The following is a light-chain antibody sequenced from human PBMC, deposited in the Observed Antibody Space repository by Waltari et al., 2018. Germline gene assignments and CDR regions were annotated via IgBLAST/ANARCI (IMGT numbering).Light chain of an antibody. CDR1: RYVGTS. V-gene: IGKV3-15*01. Sequence: EIVMTQSPATLSMSPGERATLSCRASRYVGTSLAWYQQKPGQAPRLLIYDASARATGIPARFSGSGSGTGFTLTISSLQSEDFVVYYCQQYNYWPPAYSFGQGTKLEIK. J-gene: IGKJ2*01. CDR2: DAS. CDR3: QQYNYWPPAYS.